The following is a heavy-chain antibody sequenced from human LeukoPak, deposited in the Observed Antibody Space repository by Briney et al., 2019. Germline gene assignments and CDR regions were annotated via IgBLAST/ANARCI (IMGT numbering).Heavy chain of an antibody. CDR2: IYSSGTT. Sequence: SETLSLTCTVSGGSISSYYWSWIRQPAGKGLEWIGRIYSSGTTNYNPSLKSRVTTSVDTPKNQFSLRLSSVTAADTAVYYCARDGYTSGYYRFDYWGQGTLVTVSS. D-gene: IGHD6-19*01. CDR1: GGSISSYY. J-gene: IGHJ4*02. V-gene: IGHV4-4*07. CDR3: ARDGYTSGYYRFDY.